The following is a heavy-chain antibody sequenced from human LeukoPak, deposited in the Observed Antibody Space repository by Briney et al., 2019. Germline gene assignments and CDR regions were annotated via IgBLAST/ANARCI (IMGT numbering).Heavy chain of an antibody. Sequence: SETLSLTCTVSGGSINSYYWSRIRQPPGKGLEWIGYVAYSGSTNYNPSLKSRVTISLDTSKNQFSLKLSSVTAADTAVYCCARTVSGYYFNAWGPGTLVTVSS. V-gene: IGHV4-59*01. CDR3: ARTVSGYYFNA. D-gene: IGHD5-12*01. CDR1: GGSINSYY. J-gene: IGHJ5*02. CDR2: VAYSGST.